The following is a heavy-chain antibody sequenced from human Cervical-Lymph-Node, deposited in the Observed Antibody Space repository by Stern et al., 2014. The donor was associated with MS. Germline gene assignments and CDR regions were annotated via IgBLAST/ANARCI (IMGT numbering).Heavy chain of an antibody. V-gene: IGHV4-59*01. CDR1: GGSISGSY. D-gene: IGHD5-24*01. J-gene: IGHJ6*02. Sequence: QVQLQESGPGLVKPSETLSLICTVSGGSISGSYWSWIRQPPGKGLEWIGDIYSSGSTNYNPSLTSQCTISADTSKNQLSLRLSSVTPADTAVYYCARDDGYNDLGYFGMDVWGQGTTVIVSS. CDR3: ARDDGYNDLGYFGMDV. CDR2: IYSSGST.